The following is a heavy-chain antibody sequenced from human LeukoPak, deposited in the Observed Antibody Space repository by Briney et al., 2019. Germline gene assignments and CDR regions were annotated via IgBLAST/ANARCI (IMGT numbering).Heavy chain of an antibody. CDR1: GFTFSSYS. J-gene: IGHJ3*01. D-gene: IGHD1-1*01. CDR3: AKDFGRTGIGSDAFDF. CDR2: ISSSSYI. V-gene: IGHV3-21*04. Sequence: GGSLRLSCAASGFTFSSYSMNWVRQAPGKGLEWVSSISSSSYIYYADSVKGRFTISRDNAKNSMFLQMNSLRPDDMALYYCAKDFGRTGIGSDAFDFWGQGTMVTISS.